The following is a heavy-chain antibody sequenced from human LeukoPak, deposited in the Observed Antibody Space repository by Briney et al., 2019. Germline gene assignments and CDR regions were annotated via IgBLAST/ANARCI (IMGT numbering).Heavy chain of an antibody. CDR3: ARATDSEIVVVPWYFDY. CDR1: GYTFTSYG. J-gene: IGHJ4*02. Sequence: ASVKVSCKASGYTFTSYGISWVRQAPGQGLEWMGWISAYNGNTTYAQKLQGRVTMTTDTSTSTAYMELRSLRSDDTAVYYCARATDSEIVVVPWYFDYWGQGTLVTVSS. CDR2: ISAYNGNT. D-gene: IGHD3-22*01. V-gene: IGHV1-18*01.